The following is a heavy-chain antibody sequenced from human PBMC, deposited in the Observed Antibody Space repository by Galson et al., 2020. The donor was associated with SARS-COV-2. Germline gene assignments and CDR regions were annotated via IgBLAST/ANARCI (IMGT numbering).Heavy chain of an antibody. V-gene: IGHV4-38-2*02. D-gene: IGHD3-10*01. CDR2: IYHGGST. J-gene: IGHJ4*02. Sequence: SETLSLTCTVSGYSISSGYYWSWIRQSPGRGLEWISIIYHGGSTYYNPSLKSRVTMSIDTSRNQFSLNLRSVTAADTAVYFCARREDYHGSGSPFRYWGQGILVTVSS. CDR3: ARREDYHGSGSPFRY. CDR1: GYSISSGYY.